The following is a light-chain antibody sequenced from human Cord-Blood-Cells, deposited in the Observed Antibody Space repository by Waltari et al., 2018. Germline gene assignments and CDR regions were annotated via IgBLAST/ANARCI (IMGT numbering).Light chain of an antibody. Sequence: LSASVGDRVTITCRASQSISSYLNWYQQKPGKAPKLLIYAASSLQSGVPSRFSGSGSGTDFTLTISSLQPEDFATYYCQQSYSTPQSFGQGTKLEIK. CDR2: AAS. V-gene: IGKV1-39*01. J-gene: IGKJ2*03. CDR1: QSISSY. CDR3: QQSYSTPQS.